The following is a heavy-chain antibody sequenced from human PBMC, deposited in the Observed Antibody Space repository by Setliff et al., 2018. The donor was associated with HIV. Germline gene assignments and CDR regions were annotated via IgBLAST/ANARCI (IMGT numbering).Heavy chain of an antibody. V-gene: IGHV4-39*01. CDR1: GGSISSDNYY. CDR3: ARSMRYFYDTSRFSWFDP. J-gene: IGHJ5*02. D-gene: IGHD3-9*01. Sequence: SETLSLTCRVSGGSISSDNYYWAWIRQPPGKRLEWIASIHHTGGTYYNPSLKSRVTISVDTSKHQFSLKLRSLTATDTAIYHCARSMRYFYDTSRFSWFDPWGQGTLVTVSS. CDR2: IHHTGGT.